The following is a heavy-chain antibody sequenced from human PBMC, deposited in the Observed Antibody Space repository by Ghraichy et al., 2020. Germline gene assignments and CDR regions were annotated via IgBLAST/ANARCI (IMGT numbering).Heavy chain of an antibody. CDR2: IYSDGST. V-gene: IGHV3-53*01. D-gene: IGHD4-17*01. J-gene: IGHJ6*02. CDR1: GFTVSGNY. Sequence: GGSLRLSCAASGFTVSGNYMSWVRQAPGKGLERVSFIYSDGSTYYADSVKGRFTISSDNSKNMLYLQLNRRRAEDTAVYYCARERDYGRSGGYYYGMDVWGQGTTVTVSS. CDR3: ARERDYGRSGGYYYGMDV.